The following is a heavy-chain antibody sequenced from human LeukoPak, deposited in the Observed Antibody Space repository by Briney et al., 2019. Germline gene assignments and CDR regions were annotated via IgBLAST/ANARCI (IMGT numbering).Heavy chain of an antibody. D-gene: IGHD3-22*01. J-gene: IGHJ4*02. CDR3: ARGKGYYDSSGYYRY. CDR1: GYSISSGYY. CDR2: IYHSGST. Sequence: PSETLSLTCAVSGYSISSGYYWGWIRQPPGKGLEWIGSIYHSGSTYYNPSLKSRVTISVDTSKNQFSLKLSSVTAADTAVYYCARGKGYYDSSGYYRYWGQGTLVTVSS. V-gene: IGHV4-38-2*01.